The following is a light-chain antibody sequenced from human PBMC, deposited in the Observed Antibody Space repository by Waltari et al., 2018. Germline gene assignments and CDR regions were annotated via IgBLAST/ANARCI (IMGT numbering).Light chain of an antibody. V-gene: IGLV1-36*01. CDR2: YDD. Sequence: QSVLTQPPSVSAAPRQRSTMSCSGSTSNIGNNGVSWYQQVPGQAPELLIYYDDLLPSGVSDRFSGSKSGTSASLAISGLQSEDAAVYYCAAWDDGLSGLVFGGGTQLTVL. J-gene: IGLJ2*01. CDR3: AAWDDGLSGLV. CDR1: TSNIGNNG.